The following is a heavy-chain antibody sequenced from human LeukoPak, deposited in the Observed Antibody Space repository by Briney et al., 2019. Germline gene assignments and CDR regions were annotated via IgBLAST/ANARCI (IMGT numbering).Heavy chain of an antibody. CDR1: GLTFSSYA. Sequence: GGSLRLSCAASGLTFSSYAMSWVRQAPGKGLEWVSAISGSGGSTYYAHSVKGRFTISRDNSKNTLFLQMSSLRAEDTAVYYCAKEPIVAVNGPVWGIGTTVTISS. CDR2: ISGSGGST. D-gene: IGHD6-13*01. V-gene: IGHV3-23*01. CDR3: AKEPIVAVNGPV. J-gene: IGHJ6*04.